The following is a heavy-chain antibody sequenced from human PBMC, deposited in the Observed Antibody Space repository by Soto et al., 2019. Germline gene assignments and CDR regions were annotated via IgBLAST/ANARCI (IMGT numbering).Heavy chain of an antibody. CDR2: ISGSGGST. CDR3: AKVGFGERFAFDI. J-gene: IGHJ3*02. D-gene: IGHD3-10*01. V-gene: IGHV3-23*01. Sequence: PGGSLRLSCAASAFTFSNYAMSWVRQAPGKGLEWVSAISGSGGSTFYADSVKGRFTISRDNSKNTLYLQMNSLRAEDTAIYYCAKVGFGERFAFDIWGQGTLVTVSS. CDR1: AFTFSNYA.